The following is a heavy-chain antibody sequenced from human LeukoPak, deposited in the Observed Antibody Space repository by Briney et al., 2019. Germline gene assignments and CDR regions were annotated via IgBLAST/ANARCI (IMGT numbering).Heavy chain of an antibody. D-gene: IGHD6-19*01. CDR1: GFTFGDYA. J-gene: IGHJ3*02. CDR3: ARYLTGWSSAFDI. CDR2: IYSGGST. V-gene: IGHV3-66*01. Sequence: GGSLRLSCAASGFTFGDYAMTWVRQAPGKGLEWVSLIYSGGSTYYPDSVKGRFTISRDYTENTLYLQMNSLRVEDTAVYFCARYLTGWSSAFDIWGQGTLVTVSS.